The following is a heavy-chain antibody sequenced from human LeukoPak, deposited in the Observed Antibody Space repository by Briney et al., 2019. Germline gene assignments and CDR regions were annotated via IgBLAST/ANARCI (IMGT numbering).Heavy chain of an antibody. CDR1: GGSFSGYY. Sequence: SETLSLTCAVYGGSFSGYYWSWIRQPPGKGLEWIGGINHSGSNNYNPSLKSRVTISVDTSKNQFSLKLSSVTAADTAVYYCARVGIAAADYYYYGMDVWGQGTTVTVSS. J-gene: IGHJ6*02. CDR2: INHSGSN. CDR3: ARVGIAAADYYYYGMDV. V-gene: IGHV4-34*01. D-gene: IGHD6-13*01.